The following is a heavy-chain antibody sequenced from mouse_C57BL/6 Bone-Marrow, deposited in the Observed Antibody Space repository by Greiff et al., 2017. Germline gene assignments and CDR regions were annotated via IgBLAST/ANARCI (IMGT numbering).Heavy chain of an antibody. J-gene: IGHJ2*01. V-gene: IGHV1-9*01. CDR1: GYTFTGYW. CDR2: ILPGSGST. Sequence: QVQLQQSGAELMKPGASVKLSCKATGYTFTGYWIEWVKQRPGHGLEWIGEILPGSGSTNSNEKFKGKATFTADTSSNTAYMQLSSLTTEDSAIYYCARWDYWGQGTTLTVSS. CDR3: ARWDY.